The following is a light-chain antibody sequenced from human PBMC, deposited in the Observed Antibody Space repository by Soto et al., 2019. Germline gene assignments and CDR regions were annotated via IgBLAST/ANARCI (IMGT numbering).Light chain of an antibody. CDR1: QSVTSDY. CDR2: GAS. V-gene: IGKV3-20*01. CDR3: QQYGGSPPIT. J-gene: IGKJ5*01. Sequence: EIVLTQSPGTLSLSPGDRATLSCRASQSVTSDYLAWYQQKPGQAPRLLIYGASSRATGIPDRFSGSGSGTDFTLTISRLEPGDFAVYFCQQYGGSPPITFGQGTRLEIK.